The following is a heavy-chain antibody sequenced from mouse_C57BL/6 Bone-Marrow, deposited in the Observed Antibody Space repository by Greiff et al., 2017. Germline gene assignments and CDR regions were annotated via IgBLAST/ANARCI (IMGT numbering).Heavy chain of an antibody. D-gene: IGHD2-3*01. Sequence: QVQLQQSGPALVKPGASVKISCKASGYAFSSSWMNWVKQRPGKGLEWIVRIYPGSGGTNSNGKFKGKATLTADKCSSTAYMQLSSRTSEDSAVYFCARWLLRAYWGQGTLVTVSA. CDR2: IYPGSGGT. J-gene: IGHJ3*01. CDR3: ARWLLRAY. CDR1: GYAFSSSW. V-gene: IGHV1-82*01.